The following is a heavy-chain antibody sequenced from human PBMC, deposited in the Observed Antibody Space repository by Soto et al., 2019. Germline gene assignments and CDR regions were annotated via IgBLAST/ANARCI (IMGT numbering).Heavy chain of an antibody. J-gene: IGHJ4*01. Sequence: EVQLVESGGDLVEPGGSLRLSCAVSGITFSLAWLNWVRQAPGKGLEWVGRIKPKANGGTADYAAPMRGRIIISRDDSANMLYLQLNGLKTEYTAVYYCTVLWGTSYFDYWGHGSLVTVSS. CDR2: IKPKANGGTA. CDR1: GITFSLAW. V-gene: IGHV3-15*07. CDR3: TVLWGTSYFDY. D-gene: IGHD3-16*01.